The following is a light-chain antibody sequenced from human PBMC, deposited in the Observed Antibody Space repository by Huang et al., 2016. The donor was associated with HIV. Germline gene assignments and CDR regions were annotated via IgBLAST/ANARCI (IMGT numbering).Light chain of an antibody. CDR2: GAS. CDR1: QSVSSSY. V-gene: IGKV3-20*01. CDR3: QQYGTSPQT. J-gene: IGKJ1*01. Sequence: EIVLTQSPGTLFLSPGERATLSCRASQSVSSSYLAWYQQKPGQAPRLVIHGASSRTTGIPDRFSGSGSGTDFTLTIRRLEPEDFAVYYCQQYGTSPQTFGQGTKVEIK.